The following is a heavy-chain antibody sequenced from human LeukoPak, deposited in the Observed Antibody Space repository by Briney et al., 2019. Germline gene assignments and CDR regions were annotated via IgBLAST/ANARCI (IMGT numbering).Heavy chain of an antibody. CDR1: GGSVDTSDYY. J-gene: IGHJ4*02. Sequence: SETLSLTCTVSGGSVDTSDYYWGWIRQSPVKGLEWIGDVFYTGKTNYNPSLRGRATISIDTSKNQFSLKLTYVTAADTAVYYCARVFDSWGQGTLVTVSS. CDR3: ARVFDS. CDR2: VFYTGKT. V-gene: IGHV4-39*07.